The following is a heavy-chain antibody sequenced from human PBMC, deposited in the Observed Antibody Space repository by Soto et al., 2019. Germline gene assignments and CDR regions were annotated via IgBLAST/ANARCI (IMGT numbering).Heavy chain of an antibody. CDR3: AKEIVHPEGARRYFDF. Sequence: PRPSVKVSCKASGYTFTGYYMHWVRQAPGQGLEWMGWISPNSGITNYAENFQGRVTVTSDTSISTAYMELTGLRSDDTAMYYCAKEIVHPEGARRYFDFWGQGTLVTVSS. CDR1: GYTFTGYY. V-gene: IGHV1-2*02. J-gene: IGHJ4*02. CDR2: ISPNSGIT. D-gene: IGHD1-26*01.